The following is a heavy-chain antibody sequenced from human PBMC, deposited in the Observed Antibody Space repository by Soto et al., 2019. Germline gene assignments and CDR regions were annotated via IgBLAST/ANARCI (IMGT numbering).Heavy chain of an antibody. CDR2: IIPIFGTA. CDR3: ARDGGRHSGGIDY. J-gene: IGHJ4*02. D-gene: IGHD1-26*01. CDR1: GGTFSSYS. Sequence: QVQLVQSGAEVKKPGSSVKVSCKASGGTFSSYSINWVRQAPGQGLEWMGEIIPIFGTANYAQKFQGGVTITANESTSTAYMELSSLSSEDTAVYYCARDGGRHSGGIDYWGQGTLVTGSS. V-gene: IGHV1-69*01.